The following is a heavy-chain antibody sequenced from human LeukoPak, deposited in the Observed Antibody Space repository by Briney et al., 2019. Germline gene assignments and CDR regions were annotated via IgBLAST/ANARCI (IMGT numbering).Heavy chain of an antibody. CDR3: ARMSRGYSYGVMDV. V-gene: IGHV4-34*01. CDR1: GGSFSGYY. CDR2: INHNGST. J-gene: IGHJ6*02. D-gene: IGHD5-18*01. Sequence: SETLSLTCAVYGGSFSGYYWSWIRQPPGKGLEWIGEINHNGSTNYNPSLKSRVTISVDTSKNQFSLKLSSVTAADTAVYYCARMSRGYSYGVMDVWGQGTTVTVSS.